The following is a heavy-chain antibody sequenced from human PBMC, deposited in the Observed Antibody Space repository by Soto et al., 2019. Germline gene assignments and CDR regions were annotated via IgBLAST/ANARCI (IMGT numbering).Heavy chain of an antibody. CDR1: GFIFSNYP. D-gene: IGHD2-15*01. CDR2: ISNSADT. V-gene: IGHV3-23*01. J-gene: IGHJ4*02. Sequence: LRLSCAASGFIFSNYPMNWVRQAPGKGLDWVSTISNSADTYYPDSVNGRFTVSRDNSKNTLYLQMNSLRAEDTAVYYCAKASLYCSGSNCFTFDYWGQGALVTVSS. CDR3: AKASLYCSGSNCFTFDY.